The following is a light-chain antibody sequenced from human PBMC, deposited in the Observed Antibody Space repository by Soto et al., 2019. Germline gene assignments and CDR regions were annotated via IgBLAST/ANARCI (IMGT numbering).Light chain of an antibody. CDR1: SSNIESNT. J-gene: IGLJ2*01. CDR2: SNN. Sequence: LTQPPSASGTPGQRVTISCSGSSSNIESNTVNWYQQLPGTAPKLLIYSNNQRPSGVPDRFSGSKSGTSASLAISGLQSEDEADYYCAAWDDSLNGVVFGGGTKLTVL. CDR3: AAWDDSLNGVV. V-gene: IGLV1-44*01.